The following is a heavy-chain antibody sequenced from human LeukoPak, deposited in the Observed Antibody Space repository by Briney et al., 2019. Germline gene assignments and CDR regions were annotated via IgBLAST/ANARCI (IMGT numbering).Heavy chain of an antibody. Sequence: SETLSLTCTVAGGSMNSSRYYWGWIRQPPGKGPEWIGNIFHSGSTYYNPSLEGRVSISVDTSKKQFSLRLTSVTASDTAVYFCARRTVRLGESSFYSWFDPWGQGTLVTVSS. J-gene: IGHJ5*02. CDR1: GGSMNSSRYY. D-gene: IGHD3-16*02. CDR2: IFHSGST. V-gene: IGHV4-39*01. CDR3: ARRTVRLGESSFYSWFDP.